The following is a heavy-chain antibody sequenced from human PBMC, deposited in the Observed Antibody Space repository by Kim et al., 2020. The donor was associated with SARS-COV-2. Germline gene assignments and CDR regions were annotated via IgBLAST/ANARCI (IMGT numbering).Heavy chain of an antibody. CDR1: GFTFSSYA. V-gene: IGHV3-30-3*01. Sequence: GGSLRLSCAASGFTFSSYAMHWVRQAPGKGLEWVAVISYDGSNKYYADSVKGRFTISRDNSKNTLYLQMNSLRAEDTAVYYCARWGGSYLDYWGQGTLVTVSS. CDR3: ARWGGSYLDY. J-gene: IGHJ4*02. D-gene: IGHD1-26*01. CDR2: ISYDGSNK.